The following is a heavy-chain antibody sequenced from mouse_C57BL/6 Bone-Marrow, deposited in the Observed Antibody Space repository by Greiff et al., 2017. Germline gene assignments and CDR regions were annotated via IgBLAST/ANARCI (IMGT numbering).Heavy chain of an antibody. CDR3: ARHRNFDY. CDR2: ISSGGSYT. J-gene: IGHJ2*01. V-gene: IGHV5-6*01. CDR1: GFTFSSYG. Sequence: VQLKESGGDLVKPGGSLKLSCAASGFTFSSYGISWVRQTPDKRLEWVATISSGGSYTYYPDSVKGRFTISRDNAKNTLYLQMSSLKSEDTAMYYCARHRNFDYWGQGTTLTVSS.